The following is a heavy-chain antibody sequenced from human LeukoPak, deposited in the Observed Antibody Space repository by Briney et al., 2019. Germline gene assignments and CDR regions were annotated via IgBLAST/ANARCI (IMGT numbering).Heavy chain of an antibody. J-gene: IGHJ4*02. V-gene: IGHV4-59*08. CDR2: IHYSGST. Sequence: PSETLSLTCTVSGGSISPYYWSWTRQSPGKGLEWIGCIHYSGSTIYNPSLKSRVSISEDTSKNQFSLKLSSATAADTAVYYCAGPTSSGWHGDFDYWGQGTLVTVSS. D-gene: IGHD6-19*01. CDR1: GGSISPYY. CDR3: AGPTSSGWHGDFDY.